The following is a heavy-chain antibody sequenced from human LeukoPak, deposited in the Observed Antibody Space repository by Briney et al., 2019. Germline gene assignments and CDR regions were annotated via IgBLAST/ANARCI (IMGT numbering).Heavy chain of an antibody. V-gene: IGHV4-4*07. Sequence: SETLSLTRTVSGGSISSHYWSWIRQPAGKGLEWIGRMSASGGTNYNPSLKSRVTMSVDRSKNQLSLNLTSVTAADTALYYCARARQPDRGLDYWGQGTVVTVS. CDR2: MSASGGT. CDR1: GGSISSHY. J-gene: IGHJ4*02. CDR3: ARARQPDRGLDY.